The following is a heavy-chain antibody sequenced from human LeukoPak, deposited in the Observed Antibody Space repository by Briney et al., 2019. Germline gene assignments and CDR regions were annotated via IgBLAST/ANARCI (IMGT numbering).Heavy chain of an antibody. CDR1: GGSISTYY. J-gene: IGHJ4*02. D-gene: IGHD1-26*01. V-gene: IGHV4-59*01. CDR3: AVERSGSYFDY. Sequence: SETLSLTCTVSGGSISTYYWSWIRQPPGKGLEWIGYVDYSGSTNYNPSLKSRVTISVDTSKNQFSLKLSSVTAADTAVYYCAVERSGSYFDYWGQGTLVTVSS. CDR2: VDYSGST.